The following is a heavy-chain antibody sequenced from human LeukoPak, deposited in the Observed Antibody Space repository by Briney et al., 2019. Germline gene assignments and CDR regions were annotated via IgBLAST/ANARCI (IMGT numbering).Heavy chain of an antibody. D-gene: IGHD3-9*01. CDR2: IYPGDSDT. Sequence: GESLKISCKGSGYSFTSYWIGWVRQMPGKGLEWMGIIYPGDSDTRYSSSFQGQVTISADKSTSTAYLQWSSLKASDTAMYYCARRDDILTGYVDYWGQGTLVTVSS. CDR1: GYSFTSYW. J-gene: IGHJ4*02. CDR3: ARRDDILTGYVDY. V-gene: IGHV5-51*01.